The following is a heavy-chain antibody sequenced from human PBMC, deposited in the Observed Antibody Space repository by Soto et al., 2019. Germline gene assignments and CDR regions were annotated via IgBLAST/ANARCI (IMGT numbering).Heavy chain of an antibody. J-gene: IGHJ4*02. Sequence: SLRLSCAASGFTFDDYAMHWVRQAPGKGLEWVSGISWNSGSIGYADSVKGRFTISRDNAKNSLYLQMNSLRAEDTALYYCAKDLNIAAAGIDYWGQGTLVTVSS. V-gene: IGHV3-9*01. CDR1: GFTFDDYA. CDR3: AKDLNIAAAGIDY. CDR2: ISWNSGSI. D-gene: IGHD6-13*01.